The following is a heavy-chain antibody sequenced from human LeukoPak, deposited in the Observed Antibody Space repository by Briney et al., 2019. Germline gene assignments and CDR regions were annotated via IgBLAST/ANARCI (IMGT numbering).Heavy chain of an antibody. CDR1: GGSISSSSYY. D-gene: IGHD1-26*01. V-gene: IGHV4-39*01. Sequence: SETLSLTCTVSGGSISSSSYYWGWIRQPPGKGLEWIGSIYYSGSTYYNPSLKSRVTISVDTSKNQFSLKLSSVTAADTAVYYCARLGRYSGTQRAFDIWGQGTMVTVSS. CDR3: ARLGRYSGTQRAFDI. J-gene: IGHJ3*02. CDR2: IYYSGST.